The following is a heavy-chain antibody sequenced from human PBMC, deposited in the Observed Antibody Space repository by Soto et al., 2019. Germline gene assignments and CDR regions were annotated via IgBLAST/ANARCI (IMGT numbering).Heavy chain of an antibody. CDR3: ARDLWGYCGADCYPLDV. CDR1: DGSISSYH. D-gene: IGHD2-21*02. Sequence: PSETLSLTCTAPDGSISSYHWSWIPQPQGKGREWIGYMYNTGSTIYNPSLKSRVTISVDTSKNQFSLKLNSVTAADTAVYYCARDLWGYCGADCYPLDVWGQGTTVTVSS. J-gene: IGHJ6*02. V-gene: IGHV4-59*01. CDR2: MYNTGST.